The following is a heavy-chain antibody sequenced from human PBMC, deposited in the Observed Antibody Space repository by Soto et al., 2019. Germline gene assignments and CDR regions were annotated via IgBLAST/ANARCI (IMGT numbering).Heavy chain of an antibody. CDR3: TRVPSSGWYHSSTDHYYGMDV. CDR2: IRSKANSYAT. CDR1: GFTFSGSA. D-gene: IGHD6-19*01. V-gene: IGHV3-73*01. J-gene: IGHJ6*02. Sequence: GGSLRLSCAASGFTFSGSAMHWVRQASGKGLEWVGRIRSKANSYATAYAASVKCRFTISRDDSKNTAYLQMNSLKTEDTAVYYCTRVPSSGWYHSSTDHYYGMDVWGQGTTVTVSS.